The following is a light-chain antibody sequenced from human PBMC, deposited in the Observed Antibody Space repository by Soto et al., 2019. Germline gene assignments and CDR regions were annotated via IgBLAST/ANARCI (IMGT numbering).Light chain of an antibody. CDR1: QIVSSSY. J-gene: IGKJ5*01. CDR2: GAS. CDR3: QQYGSSIT. Sequence: EIVLTQSPGTLSLSPGERATLSCRASQIVSSSYLAWYQQKPGQAPRVLIYGASSRATGIPDRFSGSGSGTDFTLTISRLEPEDFAVYYCQQYGSSITFGQGTRLDIK. V-gene: IGKV3-20*01.